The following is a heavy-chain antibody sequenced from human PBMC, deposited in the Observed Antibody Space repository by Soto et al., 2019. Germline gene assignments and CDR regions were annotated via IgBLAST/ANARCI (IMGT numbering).Heavy chain of an antibody. D-gene: IGHD5-12*01. J-gene: IGHJ6*02. V-gene: IGHV1-18*04. CDR1: GYDFTLYG. CDR3: ARGATDIVAPDKLPDGMDV. CDR2: ISAYNGKE. Sequence: QVQLVQSGAEVKKPGASVKVSCKASGYDFTLYGMSWVRQAPGQGLEWMGGISAYNGKEESAEWFQGRLTMTIDPATSTVYMELRSLRVDDTAVYYCARGATDIVAPDKLPDGMDVWGQGTAVTVSS.